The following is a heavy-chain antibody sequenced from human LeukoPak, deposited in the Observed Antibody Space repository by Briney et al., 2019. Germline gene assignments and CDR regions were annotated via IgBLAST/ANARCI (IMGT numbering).Heavy chain of an antibody. CDR2: IRYDGSNK. CDR3: ARDRGEQWLVGNVGWFDP. CDR1: GFTFSSYG. V-gene: IGHV3-30*02. D-gene: IGHD6-19*01. Sequence: GGSLRLSCAASGFTFSSYGMHWVRQAPGKGLEWVAFIRYDGSNKYYADSVKGRFTISRDNSKNTLYLQMNSLRSEDTAVYYCARDRGEQWLVGNVGWFDPWGQGTLVTVSS. J-gene: IGHJ5*02.